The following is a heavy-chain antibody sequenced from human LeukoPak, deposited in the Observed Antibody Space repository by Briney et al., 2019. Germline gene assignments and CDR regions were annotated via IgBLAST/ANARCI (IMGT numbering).Heavy chain of an antibody. CDR3: ARISGWEYYYYYYYMDV. CDR1: GGSISSYY. CDR2: IYHSGST. Sequence: SETLSLTCTVSGGSISSYYWSWIRQPPGKGLEWIGSIYHSGSTYYSPSLKSRVAISVDTSKNQFSLKLSSVTAADTAVYYCARISGWEYYYYYYYMDVWGKGTTVTVSS. D-gene: IGHD6-19*01. V-gene: IGHV4-59*04. J-gene: IGHJ6*03.